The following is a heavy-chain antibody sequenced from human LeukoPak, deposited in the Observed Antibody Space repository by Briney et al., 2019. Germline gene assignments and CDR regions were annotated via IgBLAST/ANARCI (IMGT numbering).Heavy chain of an antibody. Sequence: PGGSLRLSCAASGFTFSGYAMSWVRQAPGKGLEWVSSISGSGGSTYYADSVKGRFTISRDNSKNTLYLQMNSLRDVDTAVYYCAKDSSGYYRPFDYWGQGTLVTVSS. J-gene: IGHJ4*02. CDR2: ISGSGGST. CDR1: GFTFSGYA. D-gene: IGHD3-22*01. CDR3: AKDSSGYYRPFDY. V-gene: IGHV3-23*01.